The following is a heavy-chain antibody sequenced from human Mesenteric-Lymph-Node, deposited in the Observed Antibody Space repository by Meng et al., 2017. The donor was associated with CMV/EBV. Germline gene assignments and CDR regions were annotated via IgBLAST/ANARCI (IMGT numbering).Heavy chain of an antibody. CDR2: INANSGGT. J-gene: IGHJ4*02. D-gene: IGHD5-24*01. Sequence: KVSCKASGYTFKDFYMHWVRQAPGQGLEWMGRINANSGGTDYAQKFKGRVAMTRDTSSSTAYMELSSLRSDDTALYYWARDNGYTFAFWGQGALVTVSS. CDR3: ARDNGYTFAF. V-gene: IGHV1-2*06. CDR1: GYTFKDFY.